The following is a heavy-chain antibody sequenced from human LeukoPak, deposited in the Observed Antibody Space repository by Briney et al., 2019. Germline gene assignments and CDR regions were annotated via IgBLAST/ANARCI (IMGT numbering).Heavy chain of an antibody. CDR2: IYYSGST. Sequence: PSETLSLTCTVSGGSISSSSYYWGWLRQPPGKGLEWIGSIYYSGSTCYNQSLKSRVTISVDTSKNQFSLKLSSVTAADTDVYYCASLAGVSVCSGDSCLDYWGQGTMVTVSS. V-gene: IGHV4-39*01. D-gene: IGHD2-15*01. J-gene: IGHJ4*02. CDR3: ASLAGVSVCSGDSCLDY. CDR1: GGSISSSSYY.